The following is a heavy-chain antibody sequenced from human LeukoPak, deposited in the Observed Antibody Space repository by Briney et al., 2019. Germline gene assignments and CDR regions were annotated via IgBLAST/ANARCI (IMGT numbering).Heavy chain of an antibody. D-gene: IGHD5/OR15-5a*01. CDR1: GFTFSKFT. J-gene: IGHJ5*02. V-gene: IGHV3-21*01. CDR2: ISSNGRTI. CDR3: AKDRVLGAAIDH. Sequence: PGGSLRLSCAASGFTFSKFTMNWVRQAPGKGLEWVSCISSNGRTIFYADSVQGRFTISRDNAKKSLSLEMNSLGAGDTAVYYCAKDRVLGAAIDHWGQGTLVTVSS.